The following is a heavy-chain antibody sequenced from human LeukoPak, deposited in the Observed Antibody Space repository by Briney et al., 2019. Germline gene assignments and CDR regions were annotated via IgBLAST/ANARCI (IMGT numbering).Heavy chain of an antibody. CDR3: ARDPGGDYGDGFDY. D-gene: IGHD4-17*01. CDR2: IIPIFGTA. Sequence: GASVKVSCKASGGTFSSYAISWVRQAPGQGLEWMGGIIPIFGTANYAQKFQGRVTITADESTSTAYMELSSLRSEDTAVYYCARDPGGDYGDGFDYWGQGTLVTVSS. V-gene: IGHV1-69*13. CDR1: GGTFSSYA. J-gene: IGHJ4*02.